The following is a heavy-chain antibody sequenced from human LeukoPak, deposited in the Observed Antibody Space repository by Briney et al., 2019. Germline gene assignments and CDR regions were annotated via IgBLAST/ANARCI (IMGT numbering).Heavy chain of an antibody. D-gene: IGHD3-10*01. CDR3: ARDGEGAYYFDY. Sequence: GASVKVSCKASGYTFTSYYMHWVRQAPGQGLEWMGIINPSGGSTSYAQKFQGRVTMTRDTSMSTVYMELSSLRSEDTAVYYCARDGEGAYYFDYWGQGTLVTVSS. CDR2: INPSGGST. J-gene: IGHJ4*02. V-gene: IGHV1-46*01. CDR1: GYTFTSYY.